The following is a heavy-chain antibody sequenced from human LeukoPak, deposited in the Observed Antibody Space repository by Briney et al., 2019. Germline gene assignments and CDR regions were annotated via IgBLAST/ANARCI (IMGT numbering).Heavy chain of an antibody. J-gene: IGHJ3*02. D-gene: IGHD3-16*02. Sequence: GASVKVSCKASGYTFTSYGISWVRQAPGQGLEWMGWISAYNGNTNYAQKLQGRVTMTTDTSTSTAYMGLRSLRSDDTAVYYCARAPRVTYYDYVWGSYRSSGAAFDIWGQGTMVTVSS. V-gene: IGHV1-18*01. CDR3: ARAPRVTYYDYVWGSYRSSGAAFDI. CDR2: ISAYNGNT. CDR1: GYTFTSYG.